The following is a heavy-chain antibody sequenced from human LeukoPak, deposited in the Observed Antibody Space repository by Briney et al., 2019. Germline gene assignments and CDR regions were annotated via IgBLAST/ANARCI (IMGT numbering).Heavy chain of an antibody. CDR3: VKGAYDYLEVGYSDY. D-gene: IGHD3-16*01. V-gene: IGHV3-23*01. CDR2: VIGIGST. J-gene: IGHJ4*02. Sequence: GSLRLSCAASGFTFASYAMSWVRQTPGKGLEWVSVVIGIGSTDYADSVKGRFTISRDNSKNTLYLQMNSLRVDDTAIYYCVKGAYDYLEVGYSDYWGQGTLVTVSS. CDR1: GFTFASYA.